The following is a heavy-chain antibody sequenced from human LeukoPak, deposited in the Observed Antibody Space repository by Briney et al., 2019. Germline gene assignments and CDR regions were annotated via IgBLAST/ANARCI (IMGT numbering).Heavy chain of an antibody. CDR3: ARGGADFWRGGDPFPFDI. CDR1: GFTFSSYG. V-gene: IGHV3-30*03. J-gene: IGHJ3*02. CDR2: ISYDGSNK. D-gene: IGHD3-3*01. Sequence: GGSLRLSCAASGFTFSSYGMHWVRQAPGKGLEWVAVISYDGSNKYYADSVKGRFTISRDNAKNSLYLQMNSLRSDDTAVYYCARGGADFWRGGDPFPFDIWGQGTLVAVSS.